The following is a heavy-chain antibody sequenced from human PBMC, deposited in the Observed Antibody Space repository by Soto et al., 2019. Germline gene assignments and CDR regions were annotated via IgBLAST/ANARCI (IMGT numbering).Heavy chain of an antibody. Sequence: GGSLRLSCAVSGFTFSKYARNWVRQAPGKGLEWVSAIRVSDGNTVYADSVKGRFTISRDNSKNTLYLQMNSLRADDTAVYYCATSRPWPKNYNGMDVWGQGTTVTVSS. J-gene: IGHJ6*02. CDR2: IRVSDGNT. D-gene: IGHD1-7*01. CDR3: ATSRPWPKNYNGMDV. V-gene: IGHV3-23*01. CDR1: GFTFSKYA.